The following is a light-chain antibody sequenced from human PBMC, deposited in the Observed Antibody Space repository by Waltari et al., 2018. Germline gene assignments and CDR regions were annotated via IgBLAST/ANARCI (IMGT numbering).Light chain of an antibody. Sequence: NFMLTQPHSVSESPGKTLTISCTGRRGSIPNNSAQVYQQRPGSAPTTVIYEDDQRPSGVPGRFSGSIDTSSNSASLTISGLKTEDEADYYCQSYDSNKLWVFGGGTRLTVL. V-gene: IGLV6-57*02. CDR1: RGSIPNNS. CDR3: QSYDSNKLWV. CDR2: EDD. J-gene: IGLJ3*02.